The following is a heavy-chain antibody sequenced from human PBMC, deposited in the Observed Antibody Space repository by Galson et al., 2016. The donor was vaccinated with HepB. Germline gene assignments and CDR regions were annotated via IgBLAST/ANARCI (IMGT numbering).Heavy chain of an antibody. V-gene: IGHV3-23*01. J-gene: IGHJ4*02. Sequence: SLRLSCAASGFTFSSNAMSWLRQAPGKGLEWVSAISSGGDYTYCADSVKGRFTVSRDNSKNTLYLQMSSLRAEDTAVYYCAKRITVAGTLDYWGQGTLVTVSS. CDR1: GFTFSSNA. CDR3: AKRITVAGTLDY. CDR2: ISSGGDYT. D-gene: IGHD6-19*01.